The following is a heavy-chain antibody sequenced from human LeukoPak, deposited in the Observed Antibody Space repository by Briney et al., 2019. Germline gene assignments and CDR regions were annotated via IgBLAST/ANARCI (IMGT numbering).Heavy chain of an antibody. D-gene: IGHD3-10*01. CDR1: GFTFSSYW. V-gene: IGHV3-74*01. Sequence: GGSLRLSCAASGFTFSSYWMHCVRQAPGKGQVWVSRINSDGSTTSYADSVKGRFTISRDNAKHTLYLQMNSLRPEDTAVYFCARDLSEYGWFGELYYWGQGTLVTVSS. CDR3: ARDLSEYGWFGELYY. J-gene: IGHJ4*02. CDR2: INSDGSTT.